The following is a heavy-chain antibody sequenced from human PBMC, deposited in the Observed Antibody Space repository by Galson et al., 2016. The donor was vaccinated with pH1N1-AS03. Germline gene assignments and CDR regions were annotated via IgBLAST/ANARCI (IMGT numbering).Heavy chain of an antibody. Sequence: GLEWIGYIFYSGSTFYNTSLKSRVTISVDTSKNQFSLKLRSVTAADTAVYYCARLDSSGWYSVDYWGQGNMVIVSS. V-gene: IGHV4-59*08. CDR3: ARLDSSGWYSVDY. D-gene: IGHD6-19*01. J-gene: IGHJ4*02. CDR2: IFYSGST.